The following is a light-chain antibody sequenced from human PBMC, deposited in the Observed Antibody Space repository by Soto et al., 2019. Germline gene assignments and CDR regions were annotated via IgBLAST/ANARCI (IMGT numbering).Light chain of an antibody. Sequence: DIQMTQSPSSLSASVGDSVTIPCRAIQGINKFLPWFQQQPGTAPKSLISTASRLQSGVPSRFSGSGSGTHFTLTINNLQPEDFATYYCQQYERFPLTFGGGTRVEIK. CDR3: QQYERFPLT. V-gene: IGKV1-16*01. CDR2: TAS. J-gene: IGKJ4*01. CDR1: QGINKF.